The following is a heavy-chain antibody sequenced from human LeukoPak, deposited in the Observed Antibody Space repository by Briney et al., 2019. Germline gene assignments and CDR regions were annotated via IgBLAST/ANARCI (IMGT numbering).Heavy chain of an antibody. CDR2: IKQDGSDK. CDR1: GFTFSSYW. CDR3: ARVLPVASRDY. Sequence: GGSLRLSCAASGFTFSSYWMSWVRQAPGKGLEWVANIKQDGSDKFYVDSVKGRFTISRDNAKNSMYLQMSSLRAEDTAIYYCARVLPVASRDYWGQGTLVTVSS. J-gene: IGHJ4*02. D-gene: IGHD2-2*01. V-gene: IGHV3-7*01.